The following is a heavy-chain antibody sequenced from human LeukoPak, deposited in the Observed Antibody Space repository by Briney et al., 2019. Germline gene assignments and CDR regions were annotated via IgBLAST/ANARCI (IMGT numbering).Heavy chain of an antibody. CDR1: GGSFSGYY. Sequence: PSETLSLTCAVYGGSFSGYYWSWIRQPPGKGLEWIGEINHSGSTNYNPSLKSRVTISIDTSKNQFSLRLTSVTAADTAVFYCARNDRGRPADYWGQGTLVTVSS. CDR2: INHSGST. J-gene: IGHJ4*02. D-gene: IGHD1-26*01. CDR3: ARNDRGRPADY. V-gene: IGHV4-34*01.